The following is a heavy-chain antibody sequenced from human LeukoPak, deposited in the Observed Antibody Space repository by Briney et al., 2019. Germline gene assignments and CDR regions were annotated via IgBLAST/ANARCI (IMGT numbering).Heavy chain of an antibody. CDR2: IYTGGST. V-gene: IGHV4-4*09. Sequence: SETLSLTCTVSGGSISSHFWSWIRQPPGKGLEWIGYIYTGGSTNYYPSLKSRVTISVDTSKNQFSLKLSSVTAADTAVYYCARRSSLSGFGFDFWGQGTLVTVSS. J-gene: IGHJ4*02. CDR3: ARRSSLSGFGFDF. D-gene: IGHD3-10*01. CDR1: GGSISSHF.